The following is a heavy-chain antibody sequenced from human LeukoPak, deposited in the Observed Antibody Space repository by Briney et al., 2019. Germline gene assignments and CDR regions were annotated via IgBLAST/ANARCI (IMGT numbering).Heavy chain of an antibody. Sequence: PSQTLSLTCTVSGGSISSGGYYWSWIRQPTGKGLEWIGYIYYTGSASYNPHLKSRVSISVDTSKNQFSLRLTSVTAADTAVYYCAKYRPSGSVWVGFDIWGQGTMVTVSS. CDR1: GGSISSGGYY. CDR2: IYYTGSA. D-gene: IGHD3-16*01. CDR3: AKYRPSGSVWVGFDI. V-gene: IGHV4-61*08. J-gene: IGHJ3*02.